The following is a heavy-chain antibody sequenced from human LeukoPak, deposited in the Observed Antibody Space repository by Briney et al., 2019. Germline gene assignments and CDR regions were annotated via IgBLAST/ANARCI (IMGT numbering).Heavy chain of an antibody. CDR2: IYYSGST. V-gene: IGHV4-39*01. D-gene: IGHD6-19*01. J-gene: IGHJ4*02. CDR3: ARHQWLTPIDY. Sequence: PGGSLRLSCAASGFTFSDYYMSWIRQPPGKGLEWIGSIYYSGSTYYNPSLKSRVTISVDTSKNQFSLKLSSVTAADTAVYYCARHQWLTPIDYWGQGTLVTVSS. CDR1: GFTFSDYY.